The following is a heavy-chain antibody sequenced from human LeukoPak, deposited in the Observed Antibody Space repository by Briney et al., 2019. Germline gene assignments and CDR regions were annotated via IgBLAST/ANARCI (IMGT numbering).Heavy chain of an antibody. CDR2: FYYSGST. D-gene: IGHD4/OR15-4a*01. J-gene: IGHJ4*02. CDR1: GGSISGYY. CDR3: ATGTKVLNLDY. Sequence: PSETLSLTCTVPGGSISGYYCSWIRQPPGKGLEWVGYFYYSGSTNYSPSLKSRVAISIDTSKNQFSLKLSSVTAADTAIYYCATGTKVLNLDYWGQGTLVTVSS. V-gene: IGHV4-59*01.